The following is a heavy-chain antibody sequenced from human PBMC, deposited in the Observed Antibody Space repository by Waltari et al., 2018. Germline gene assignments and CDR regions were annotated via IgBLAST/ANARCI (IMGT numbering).Heavy chain of an antibody. V-gene: IGHV4-59*01. CDR3: ARTKGYSGYDSFDY. J-gene: IGHJ4*02. CDR2: IYYSGST. Sequence: QVQLQESGSGLVKPSETLSLTCTVSGGSISSYYWSWIRQPPGKGLEWIGYIYYSGSTNYNPSLKSRVTISVDTSKNQFSLKLSSVTAADTAVYYCARTKGYSGYDSFDYWGQGTLVTVSS. D-gene: IGHD5-12*01. CDR1: GGSISSYY.